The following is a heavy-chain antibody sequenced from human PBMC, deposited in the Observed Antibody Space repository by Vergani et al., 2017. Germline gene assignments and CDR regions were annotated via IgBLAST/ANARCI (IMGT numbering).Heavy chain of an antibody. V-gene: IGHV1-69*01. CDR3: ARDRGYSTSPGDAFDI. Sequence: QVQLVQSGAEVKKPGSSVKVPCKASGGTFSSYAISWVRQAPGQGLEWMGGIIPIFGTANYAQKFQGRVTITADESTSTAYMELSSLRSEDTAVYYCARDRGYSTSPGDAFDIWGQGTMVTVSS. D-gene: IGHD6-13*01. CDR1: GGTFSSYA. CDR2: IIPIFGTA. J-gene: IGHJ3*02.